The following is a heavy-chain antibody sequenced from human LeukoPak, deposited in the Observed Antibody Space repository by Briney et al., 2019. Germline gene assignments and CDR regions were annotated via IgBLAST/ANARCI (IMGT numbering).Heavy chain of an antibody. CDR3: ASEDEGYCSSTSCLNGMDV. V-gene: IGHV1-2*06. J-gene: IGHJ6*02. CDR1: GYTFTGYY. CDR2: INPNSGGT. Sequence: ASVKVSCKASGYTFTGYYIHWVRQAPGQGLEWMGRINPNSGGTNYAQKFQGRVTMTRDTSIRTAYMELNRLRSDDTAVYYCASEDEGYCSSTSCLNGMDVWGQGTTVTVSS. D-gene: IGHD2-2*01.